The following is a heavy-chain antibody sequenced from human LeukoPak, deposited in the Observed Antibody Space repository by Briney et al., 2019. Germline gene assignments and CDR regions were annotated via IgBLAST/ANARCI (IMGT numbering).Heavy chain of an antibody. D-gene: IGHD1-26*01. CDR2: IISDGCST. J-gene: IGHJ4*02. Sequence: PGGSLRLSCAASGFTFSNYWMHWVRQTPGKGLEWVSRIISDGCSTIYADSVKGRFTISRDNAKNTLFLQMNSLRAEDTAVYYCARDGSLPDYWGQGTPVTVSS. V-gene: IGHV3-74*01. CDR1: GFTFSNYW. CDR3: ARDGSLPDY.